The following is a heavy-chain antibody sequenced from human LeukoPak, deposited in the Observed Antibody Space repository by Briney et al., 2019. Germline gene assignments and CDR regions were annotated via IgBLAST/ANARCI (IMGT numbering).Heavy chain of an antibody. CDR2: ISSDGSDK. V-gene: IGHV3-30-3*01. CDR3: ARDYPADH. CDR1: GFTFSSYP. J-gene: IGHJ4*02. Sequence: GGSLRLACAASGFTFSSYPMHWVRQAPGKGLEWVALISSDGSDKKYADSVKGRFTISRDNSKNTLYLQMHSLRVEDTAVYYCARDYPADHWGQGTLVTVSS.